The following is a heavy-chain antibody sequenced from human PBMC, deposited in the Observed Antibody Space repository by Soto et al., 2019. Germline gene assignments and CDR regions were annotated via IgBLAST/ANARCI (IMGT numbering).Heavy chain of an antibody. Sequence: ITYKESGPTLVKPTQTLTLTCTLSGLSLSTTEKGVGWIRQPPGKALEWLALMYWDTDSRYSPSLINTLSITKNTSKNQIVLTMTTMEPDDTGTYYGAVAEGYNMDVWGQVTPVTVSS. J-gene: IGHJ6*02. CDR1: GLSLSTTEKG. D-gene: IGHD5-18*01. V-gene: IGHV2-5*02. CDR3: AVAEGYNMDV. CDR2: MYWDTDS.